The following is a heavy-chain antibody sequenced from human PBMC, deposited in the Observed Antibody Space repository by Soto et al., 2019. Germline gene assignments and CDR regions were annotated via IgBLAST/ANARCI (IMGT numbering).Heavy chain of an antibody. Sequence: SETLSLTCTVSGGSIRSYYWSWIRQPPGKGLEWIGYIYYSGSTNYNPSLKSRVTISVDTSKNQFSLKLSSVTAADTAVYYCARGYSDFWSGYLGWFDPWGQGTLVTVSS. V-gene: IGHV4-59*01. CDR2: IYYSGST. J-gene: IGHJ5*02. CDR1: GGSIRSYY. D-gene: IGHD3-3*01. CDR3: ARGYSDFWSGYLGWFDP.